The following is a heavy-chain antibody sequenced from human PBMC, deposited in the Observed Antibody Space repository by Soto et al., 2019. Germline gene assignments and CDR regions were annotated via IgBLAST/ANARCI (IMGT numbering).Heavy chain of an antibody. V-gene: IGHV3-53*01. D-gene: IGHD2-8*01. CDR2: IYSGGST. CDR1: GFTVSSNY. J-gene: IGHJ3*02. CDR3: AKGPIVLMVYAAPI. Sequence: GGSLRLSCAASGFTVSSNYMSWVRQAPGKGLEWVSVIYSGGSTYYADSVKGRFTISRDNSKNTLYLQMNSLRAEDTAVYYCAKGPIVLMVYAAPIWGQGTMVTVS.